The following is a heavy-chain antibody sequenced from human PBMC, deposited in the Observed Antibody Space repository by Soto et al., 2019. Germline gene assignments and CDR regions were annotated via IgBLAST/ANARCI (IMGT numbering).Heavy chain of an antibody. J-gene: IGHJ3*01. CDR2: IFHTGAT. V-gene: IGHV4-28*01. CDR3: AGRFLEWGDAFDV. CDR1: GSSVTDSDW. Sequence: QVNLQESGPGLVRPSDTLSLTCVVSGSSVTDSDWWVWIRQPPGKGLEWVGSIFHTGATYPNPSLKNRVSFSVDKSTNHFSLRLTSATALDTAVYFCAGRFLEWGDAFDVWGQGALVTVSS. D-gene: IGHD3-3*01.